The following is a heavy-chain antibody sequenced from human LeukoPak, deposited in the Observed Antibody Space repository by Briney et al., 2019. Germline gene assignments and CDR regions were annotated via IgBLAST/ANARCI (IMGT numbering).Heavy chain of an antibody. J-gene: IGHJ4*02. Sequence: GGSLRLSCAASGFTFSTYAMTWVRQAPGKGLEWVSTISGSVSTTYSAASVEGRFTISRDNSKNTLYLQMNTLRAEDTALYYCAKHTAAASGFDFWGQGALVTVSS. D-gene: IGHD6-13*01. CDR1: GFTFSTYA. CDR3: AKHTAAASGFDF. V-gene: IGHV3-23*01. CDR2: ISGSVSTT.